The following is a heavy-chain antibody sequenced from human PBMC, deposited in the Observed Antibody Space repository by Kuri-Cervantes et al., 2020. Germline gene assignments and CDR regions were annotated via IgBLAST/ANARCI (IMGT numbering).Heavy chain of an antibody. CDR1: GGSISSYY. V-gene: IGHV4-4*07. J-gene: IGHJ6*02. D-gene: IGHD6-13*01. CDR2: IYTSGST. CDR3: ARISSSWYLYYGMDV. Sequence: GSLRLSCTVSGGSISSYYWSWIRQPAGKGLEWIGRIYTSGSTNYNPSLKSRVTISVDTSKNQFSPKLSSVTAADTAVYYCARISSSWYLYYGMDVWGQGTTVTVSS.